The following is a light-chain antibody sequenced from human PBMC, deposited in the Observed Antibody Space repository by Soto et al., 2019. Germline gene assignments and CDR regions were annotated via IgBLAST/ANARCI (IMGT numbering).Light chain of an antibody. V-gene: IGKV3-15*01. Sequence: EIVLTQSPAALSVSPGERVTLSCRASQGIGSTLAWYQQKPGQTPRLLIYDSSTRAIGIPTRFSGSRSGTEFTLTINGLQSEDFAVYYCQRYNNWPITFGGGTKVDIK. J-gene: IGKJ4*01. CDR3: QRYNNWPIT. CDR2: DSS. CDR1: QGIGST.